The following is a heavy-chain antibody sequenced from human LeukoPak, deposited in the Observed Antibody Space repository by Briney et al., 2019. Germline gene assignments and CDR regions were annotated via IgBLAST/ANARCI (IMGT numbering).Heavy chain of an antibody. CDR3: AKVGLWFGEYPFDY. J-gene: IGHJ4*02. V-gene: IGHV3-23*01. CDR1: GFTFSSYG. D-gene: IGHD3-10*01. Sequence: GGTLRLSCAASGFTFSSYGMSWVRQAPGKGLEWVSAISGSGGSTYYADSVKGRFTISRDNSKNTLYLQMNSLRAEDTAVYYCAKVGLWFGEYPFDYWGQGTLVTVSS. CDR2: ISGSGGST.